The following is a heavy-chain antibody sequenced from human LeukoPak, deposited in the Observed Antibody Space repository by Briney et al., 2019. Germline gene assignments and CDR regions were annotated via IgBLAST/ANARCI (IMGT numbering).Heavy chain of an antibody. V-gene: IGHV3-23*01. CDR2: LSTSGAST. J-gene: IGHJ4*02. CDR1: GFTFTNYA. D-gene: IGHD3-22*01. Sequence: GGSLRLSCTASGFTFTNYAMNWVRQAPGKGLEWVSTLSTSGASTYYADSVKGRFTISRDNSKSMLYLQMNSLRAEDTALYYCATKTVGNYPYDCWGQGTLVTVSP. CDR3: ATKTVGNYPYDC.